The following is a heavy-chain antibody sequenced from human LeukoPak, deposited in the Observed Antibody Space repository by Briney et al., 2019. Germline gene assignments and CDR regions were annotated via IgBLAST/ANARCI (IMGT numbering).Heavy chain of an antibody. D-gene: IGHD2-15*01. V-gene: IGHV5-51*01. CDR2: IYPGDSET. J-gene: IGHJ4*02. CDR3: ARPNSYCSGGSCYDY. CDR1: GYIFTSYW. Sequence: GESLKISCKGSGYIFTSYWIGWVRQMPGKGLEWVGIIYPGDSETRYSPSFQGQVTISADKSISTAYLQWSSLRASDTAMYYCARPNSYCSGGSCYDYWSQGTLVTVSS.